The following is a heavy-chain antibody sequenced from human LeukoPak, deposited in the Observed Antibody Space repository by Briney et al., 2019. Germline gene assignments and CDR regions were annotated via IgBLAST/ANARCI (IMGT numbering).Heavy chain of an antibody. V-gene: IGHV3-66*01. D-gene: IGHD5-24*01. Sequence: LTGGSLRLSCAASGVTVSNNFMLWVRQAPGKGLEWVSLIYSGGDTHYADSVKGRFTISRDNSKNTLYLQMNNLKAEDTAAYYCARDPPAVAINTYGWGQGTLVTVSS. CDR2: IYSGGDT. J-gene: IGHJ4*02. CDR3: ARDPPAVAINTYG. CDR1: GVTVSNNF.